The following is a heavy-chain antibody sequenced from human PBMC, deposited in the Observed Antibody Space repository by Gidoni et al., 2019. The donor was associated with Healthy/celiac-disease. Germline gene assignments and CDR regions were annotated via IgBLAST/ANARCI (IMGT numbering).Heavy chain of an antibody. D-gene: IGHD2-15*01. CDR1: GFTFSSYW. J-gene: IGHJ4*02. V-gene: IGHV3-7*01. CDR2: IKKDGSEK. CDR3: AREMGTVVPSGDDY. Sequence: EVQLVESGGGLVQPGGSLRLSCAASGFTFSSYWMSWVRQDPGKGLEWVANIKKDGSEKYYVDSVKGRFTISRDNAKNSLYLQMNSLRAEDTAVYYCAREMGTVVPSGDDYWGQGTLVTVSS.